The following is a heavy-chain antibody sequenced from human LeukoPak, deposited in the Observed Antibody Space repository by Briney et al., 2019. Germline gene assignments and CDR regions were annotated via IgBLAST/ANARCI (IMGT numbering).Heavy chain of an antibody. J-gene: IGHJ4*02. D-gene: IGHD1/OR15-1a*01. CDR2: IYWDDDK. CDR1: GFPLYSSGVG. CDR3: AHRRPGHLTGWDNSYFDN. V-gene: IGHV2-5*02. Sequence: SGPTLVNPTQTLTLTCTFSGFPLYSSGVGVGWIRQPPGKAPEWLAVIYWDDDKRYNPSLRSRLTMSKDASKSQVFLVISNMDPVDTATYYCAHRRPGHLTGWDNSYFDNWGPGTLVTVSS.